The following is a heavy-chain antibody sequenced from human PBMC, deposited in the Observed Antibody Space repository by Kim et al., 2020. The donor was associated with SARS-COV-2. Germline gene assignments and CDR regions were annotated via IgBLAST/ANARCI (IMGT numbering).Heavy chain of an antibody. CDR2: ISYDGSNK. Sequence: GGSLRLSCAASGFTFTNYEMHWVRQAPGKGLEWVAVISYDGSNKYYADSVKGRFTISRDNSKKRLYLQMNSLRADDTAVYYCARVRRDGGSCFDYWGQGILVTVSS. J-gene: IGHJ4*02. V-gene: IGHV3-30*04. D-gene: IGHD2-15*01. CDR3: ARVRRDGGSCFDY. CDR1: GFTFTNYE.